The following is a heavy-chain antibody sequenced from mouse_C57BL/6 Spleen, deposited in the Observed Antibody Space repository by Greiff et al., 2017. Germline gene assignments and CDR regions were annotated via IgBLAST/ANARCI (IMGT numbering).Heavy chain of an antibody. CDR1: GYAFSSYW. Sequence: QVQLQQSGAELVKPGASVKISCKASGYAFSSYWMNWVKQRPGKGLEWIGQIYPGDGDTNYNGKFKGKATLTADKSSITAYMQLSSLTSEDSAVYFCASYYYGSSYSWFAYWGQGTLVTVSA. J-gene: IGHJ3*01. CDR3: ASYYYGSSYSWFAY. V-gene: IGHV1-80*01. CDR2: IYPGDGDT. D-gene: IGHD1-1*01.